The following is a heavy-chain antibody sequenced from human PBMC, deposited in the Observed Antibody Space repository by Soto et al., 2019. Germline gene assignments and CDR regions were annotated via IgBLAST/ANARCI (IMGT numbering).Heavy chain of an antibody. D-gene: IGHD1-1*01. V-gene: IGHV4-59*01. CDR1: GGSISSYY. Sequence: QVQLQESGPGLVKPSETLSLTCTVSGGSISSYYWSWIRQPPGKGLEWIGYINYSGSTNHNPSLKGRGTTSVDTSKNQFSLKLSSVTAADTAVYYCARVWTFHWYFDLWGRGTLVTVSS. J-gene: IGHJ2*01. CDR3: ARVWTFHWYFDL. CDR2: INYSGST.